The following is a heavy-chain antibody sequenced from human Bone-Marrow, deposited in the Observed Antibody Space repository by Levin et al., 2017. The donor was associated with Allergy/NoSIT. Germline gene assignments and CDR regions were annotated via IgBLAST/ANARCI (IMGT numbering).Heavy chain of an antibody. J-gene: IGHJ3*02. V-gene: IGHV3-21*01. D-gene: IGHD2/OR15-2a*01. CDR3: ASFRYFDAFDI. CDR2: ISSSSSYI. Sequence: LSLTCAASGFTFSSYSMNWVRQAPGKGLEWVSSISSSSSYIYYADSVKGRFTISRDNAKNSLYLQMNSLRAEDTAVYYCASFRYFDAFDIWGQGTMVTVSS. CDR1: GFTFSSYS.